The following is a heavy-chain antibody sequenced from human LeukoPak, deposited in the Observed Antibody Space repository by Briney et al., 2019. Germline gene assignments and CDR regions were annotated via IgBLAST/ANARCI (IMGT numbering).Heavy chain of an antibody. J-gene: IGHJ3*02. V-gene: IGHV4-34*01. Sequence: SETLSLTCAVSGGSFSGYYWSWIRQPPGKGLEWIGEINHSGSTNYNPSLKSRVTISVDTSKNQFSLKLSSVTAADTAAYYCARAPGGYCSSTSCRIYAFDIWGQGTMVTVSS. CDR1: GGSFSGYY. CDR2: INHSGST. CDR3: ARAPGGYCSSTSCRIYAFDI. D-gene: IGHD2-2*01.